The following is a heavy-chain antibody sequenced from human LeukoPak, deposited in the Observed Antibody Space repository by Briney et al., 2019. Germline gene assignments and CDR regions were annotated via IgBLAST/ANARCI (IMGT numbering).Heavy chain of an antibody. CDR3: ARAHCSSTSCFFDY. CDR2: IGTAGDP. CDR1: GFTFSSYD. D-gene: IGHD2-2*01. J-gene: IGHJ4*02. V-gene: IGHV3-13*05. Sequence: QPGGSLRLSCAASGFTFSSYDMHWVRQATGKGLEWVSAIGTAGDPYYPGSVKGRFTISRENAKNSLYLQMNSLRAGDTAVYYCARAHCSSTSCFFDYWGQGTLVTISS.